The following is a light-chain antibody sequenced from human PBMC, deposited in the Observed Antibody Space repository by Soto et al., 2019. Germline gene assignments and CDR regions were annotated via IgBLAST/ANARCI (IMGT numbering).Light chain of an antibody. V-gene: IGLV2-23*01. J-gene: IGLJ2*01. Sequence: QSVLTQPASVSGSPGQSITLSCTRTSSGVENYNLVSWYQHRPGKAPKLIIYEGSQRPSGVSDRFSGSKSGNMASLTISGLRAEDEADYYCSSYAGAVVFGGGTKLTVL. CDR3: SSYAGAVV. CDR2: EGS. CDR1: SSGVENYNL.